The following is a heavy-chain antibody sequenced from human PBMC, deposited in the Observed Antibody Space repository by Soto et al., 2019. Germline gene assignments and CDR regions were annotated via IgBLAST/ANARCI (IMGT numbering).Heavy chain of an antibody. V-gene: IGHV5-51*01. Sequence: GESLKISCKGSGYSFTSYWIGCVRQMPGKGLEWMGIIYPGDSDTRYSPSFQGQVTISADKSISTAYLQWSSLKASDTAMYYCARPREAGKYYYGVDVWGQGTTVPVSS. J-gene: IGHJ6*02. CDR3: ARPREAGKYYYGVDV. CDR2: IYPGDSDT. D-gene: IGHD6-19*01. CDR1: GYSFTSYW.